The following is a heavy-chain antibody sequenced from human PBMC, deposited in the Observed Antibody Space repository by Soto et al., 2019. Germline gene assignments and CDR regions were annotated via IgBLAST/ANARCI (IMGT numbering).Heavy chain of an antibody. CDR2: IDWDDDK. CDR3: ARSTGRIAVAGTWFSYYYYGMDV. D-gene: IGHD6-19*01. J-gene: IGHJ6*02. V-gene: IGHV2-70*01. Sequence: SGPTLVNPAQTLTLTCTFSGFSLSTSGMCVSWIRQPPGKALEWLALIDWDDDKYYSTSLKTRLTISKDTSKNQVVLTMTNMDPVDTATYYCARSTGRIAVAGTWFSYYYYGMDVWGQGTTVTVSS. CDR1: GFSLSTSGMC.